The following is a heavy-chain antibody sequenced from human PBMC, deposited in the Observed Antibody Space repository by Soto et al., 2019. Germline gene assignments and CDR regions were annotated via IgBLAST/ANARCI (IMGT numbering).Heavy chain of an antibody. CDR3: ARVDYYGSGSYRFYWFDP. J-gene: IGHJ5*02. V-gene: IGHV4-59*08. CDR2: IYYSGST. CDR1: GGSISSYY. Sequence: SETLSLTCTVSGGSISSYYWSWIRQPPGKGLEWIGYIYYSGSTNYSPSLKSRVTISVDTSKNQFSLKLSSVTAADTAVYYCARVDYYGSGSYRFYWFDPWGQGTLVTVSS. D-gene: IGHD3-10*01.